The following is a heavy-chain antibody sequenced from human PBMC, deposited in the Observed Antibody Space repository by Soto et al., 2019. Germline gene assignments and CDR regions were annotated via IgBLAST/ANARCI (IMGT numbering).Heavy chain of an antibody. CDR2: ISSSSSHI. V-gene: IGHV3-21*01. D-gene: IGHD1-1*01. CDR3: ARAFRVSQLGAFDI. CDR1: GFTFSSYS. J-gene: IGHJ3*02. Sequence: GGSLRLSCAASGFTFSSYSMNWVRQAPGKGLEWVSSISSSSSHIYYADSVKGRFTISRDNAKNSLYLQMNSLRAEDTAVYYCARAFRVSQLGAFDIWGQGTMVTVSS.